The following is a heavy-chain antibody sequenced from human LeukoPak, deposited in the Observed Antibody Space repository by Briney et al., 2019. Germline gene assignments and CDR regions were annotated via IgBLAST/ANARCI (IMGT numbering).Heavy chain of an antibody. D-gene: IGHD4-23*01. CDR2: MYYSGNT. CDR1: GVSINHSSYY. Sequence: TSETLSLNCTVSGVSINHSSYYWGWIRQPPGKGLEYIVSMYYSGNTYYNPSLKSRVTISVDTSKNQFSLRLRSVTAADTAVYYRARYDYGGLNFDHWGQGTLVTVSS. V-gene: IGHV4-39*01. J-gene: IGHJ4*02. CDR3: ARYDYGGLNFDH.